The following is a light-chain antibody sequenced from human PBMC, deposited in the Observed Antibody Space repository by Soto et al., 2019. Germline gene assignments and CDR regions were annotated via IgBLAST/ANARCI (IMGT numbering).Light chain of an antibody. CDR2: EVT. CDR1: SSDVGGYDY. V-gene: IGLV2-14*01. Sequence: QSALTQPASVSGSPGQSITISCTGTSSDVGGYDYVSWYQQHPGTAPRLIIFEVTNRPSGVSNRFSGSKSGNTASLTISGLQAEDEADYYCTSYTSSGTQVFGTGTKVTVL. CDR3: TSYTSSGTQV. J-gene: IGLJ1*01.